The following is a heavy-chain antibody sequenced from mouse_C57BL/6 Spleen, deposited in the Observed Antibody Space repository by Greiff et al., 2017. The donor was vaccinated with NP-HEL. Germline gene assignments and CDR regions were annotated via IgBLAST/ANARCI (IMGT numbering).Heavy chain of an antibody. D-gene: IGHD2-4*01. Sequence: EVQLQQSGPELVKPGASVKISCKASGYSFTGYYMHWVKQSHGNILDWIGYIYPYNGVSSYNQKFKGKATLTVDKSSSTAYMELRSLTSEDSAVYYGTRYSNDYDGGAWFAYWGQGTLVTVSA. CDR3: TRYSNDYDGGAWFAY. J-gene: IGHJ3*01. CDR1: GYSFTGYY. CDR2: IYPYNGVS. V-gene: IGHV1-31*01.